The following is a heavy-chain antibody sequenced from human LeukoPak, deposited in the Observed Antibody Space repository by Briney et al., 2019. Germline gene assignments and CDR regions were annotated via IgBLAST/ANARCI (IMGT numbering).Heavy chain of an antibody. V-gene: IGHV3-21*01. CDR2: IDGSSTYI. D-gene: IGHD4-23*01. CDR3: ARTTVVTLIDY. CDR1: GLTFSTYS. Sequence: GGSLRLSCTASGLTFSTYSMNWVRQAPGKGLEWVSAIDGSSTYIFYADSVKGRFTVSRDNAKNSLYLLMNSLRAEDTAVYYCARTTVVTLIDYWGQGTLVTVSS. J-gene: IGHJ4*02.